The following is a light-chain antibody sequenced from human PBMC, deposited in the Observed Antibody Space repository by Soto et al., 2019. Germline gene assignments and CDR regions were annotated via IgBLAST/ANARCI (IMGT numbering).Light chain of an antibody. CDR2: VGAGGIVG. CDR3: GSEHGSRSNFVIL. Sequence: QLVLTQPPSASASLGASVTLTCTLSSGYSDYKVDWFQQRPGKGPRFVMRVGAGGIVGFKGDGIPDRFSVLGSDLNRYLTSKNIQEEDESDYHCGSEHGSRSNFVILFGGGTKLTVL. CDR1: SGYSDYK. J-gene: IGLJ2*01. V-gene: IGLV9-49*01.